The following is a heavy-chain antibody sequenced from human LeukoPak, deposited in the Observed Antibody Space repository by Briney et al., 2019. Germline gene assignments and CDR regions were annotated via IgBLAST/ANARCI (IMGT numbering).Heavy chain of an antibody. Sequence: SETLSLTCTVSGGSISTYYWSWIRQPPGKGLEWIGYIYYSGSTNYNPSLKSRVTISVDASKNQFSLKLTSVTAADTAVYYCARGKVTAIVDYWGQGTLVTVSS. CDR3: ARGKVTAIVDY. V-gene: IGHV4-59*01. D-gene: IGHD5-18*01. J-gene: IGHJ4*02. CDR1: GGSISTYY. CDR2: IYYSGST.